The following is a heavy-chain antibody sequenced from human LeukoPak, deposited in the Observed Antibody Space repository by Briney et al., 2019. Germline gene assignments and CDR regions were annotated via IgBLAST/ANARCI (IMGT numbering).Heavy chain of an antibody. CDR1: GFTFSSYS. Sequence: PGGSLRLSCAASGFTFSSYSMNWVRQAPGKGLEWVSSISSSSSYIYYADSVKGRFTISRDNAKNSLYLRMNSLRAEDTAVYYCARDLYYYDSSGYGRDYGMDVWGQGTTVTVSS. CDR2: ISSSSSYI. J-gene: IGHJ6*02. D-gene: IGHD3-22*01. V-gene: IGHV3-21*01. CDR3: ARDLYYYDSSGYGRDYGMDV.